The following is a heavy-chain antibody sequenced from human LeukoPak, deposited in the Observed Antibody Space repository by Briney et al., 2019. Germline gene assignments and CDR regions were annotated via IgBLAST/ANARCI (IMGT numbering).Heavy chain of an antibody. Sequence: QPGGSLRLSCAASGFTLSSFGMSWVRQAPGEGLEWVSTIRASGSDTFYADSVKGWFTISRDLSKNTLYLEMSNLRAEDTAVYYCAIGGGLAPFAHWGQEALVTVSS. CDR2: IRASGSDT. V-gene: IGHV3-23*01. J-gene: IGHJ4*02. CDR1: GFTLSSFG. D-gene: IGHD3-16*01. CDR3: AIGGGLAPFAH.